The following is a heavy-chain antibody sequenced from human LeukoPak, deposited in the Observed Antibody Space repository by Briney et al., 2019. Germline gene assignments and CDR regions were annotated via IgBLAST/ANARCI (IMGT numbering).Heavy chain of an antibody. J-gene: IGHJ5*02. V-gene: IGHV3-7*01. Sequence: GGSLRLSCVASGLSFGNYWMDWVRQAPGKGLEWVGNVKQDGSEKYYVDSVKGRFTISRDNAKNSLYLDMNSLRVEDTAIYYCTRDFDPWGQGTLVTVSS. CDR3: TRDFDP. CDR1: GLSFGNYW. CDR2: VKQDGSEK.